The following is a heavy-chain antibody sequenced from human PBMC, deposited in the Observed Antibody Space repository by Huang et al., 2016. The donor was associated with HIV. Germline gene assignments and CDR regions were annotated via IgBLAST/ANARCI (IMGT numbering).Heavy chain of an antibody. V-gene: IGHV2-5*01. Sequence: QITLRESGLALVKSTHLLTLTCTFSGFSLTTTGVGVCWLRQPPGQALEGLAFIYSIGDGRYCPSLSSRLTITKDTSKNQVVLTMTNMDPVDTATYYCAHRTDASAATFYFDFWGQGTLVAVSS. CDR1: GFSLTTTGVG. CDR2: IYSIGDG. J-gene: IGHJ4*02. CDR3: AHRTDASAATFYFDF. D-gene: IGHD6-25*01.